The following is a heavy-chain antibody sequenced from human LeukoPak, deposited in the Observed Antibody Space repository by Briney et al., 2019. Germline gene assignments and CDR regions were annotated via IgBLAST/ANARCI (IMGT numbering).Heavy chain of an antibody. D-gene: IGHD3-22*01. V-gene: IGHV1-46*01. Sequence: ASVTVSCTASGYTFTSYYMHWVRQAPGQGLEWMGIINPSGGSTSYAQKFQGRVTMTRDMSTSTVYMELSSLRSEDTAVYYCAGTYYYDSSGYYRFDYWGQGTLVTVSS. CDR3: AGTYYYDSSGYYRFDY. CDR2: INPSGGST. CDR1: GYTFTSYY. J-gene: IGHJ4*02.